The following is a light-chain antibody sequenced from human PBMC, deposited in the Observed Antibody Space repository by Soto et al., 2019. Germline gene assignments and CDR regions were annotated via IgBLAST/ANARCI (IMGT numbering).Light chain of an antibody. CDR2: DAS. V-gene: IGKV3-15*01. CDR1: QSVSTK. Sequence: EMVLTQSPATLSVSPGERATLSCRASQSVSTKLAWYQQKRGQAPRLLIYDASTRATDIPERFSGSGAGTEFTLTISSLQSEDFAVYYCQQYNSWPLFGQGTKLEIK. CDR3: QQYNSWPL. J-gene: IGKJ2*01.